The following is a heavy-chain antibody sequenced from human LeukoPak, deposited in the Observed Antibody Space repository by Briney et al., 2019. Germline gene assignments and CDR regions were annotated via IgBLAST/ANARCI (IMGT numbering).Heavy chain of an antibody. CDR1: GYSISSGYY. CDR3: SRDSKKAGPPPDY. CDR2: IYHSGST. V-gene: IGHV4-38-2*02. J-gene: IGHJ4*02. Sequence: SETLSLTCTVSGYSISSGYYWGWIRQPPGKGLEWIGSIYHSGSTYYNPSLKSRVTISVDTSKNQFSLKLSSVTAADTAVYYCSRDSKKAGPPPDYWGKETRVTVP. D-gene: IGHD1-14*01.